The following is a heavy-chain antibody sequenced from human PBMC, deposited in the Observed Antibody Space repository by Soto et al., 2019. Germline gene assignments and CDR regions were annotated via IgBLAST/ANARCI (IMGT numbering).Heavy chain of an antibody. Sequence: QVQLQESGPGLVKPSETLSLTCTVSGGSISSYYWSWIRQPPGKGLEWIGYIYSSGNTNYNPSLKSLLAISVDTSNNQFSLNLSSVTAADTAVYYCARARSSSPHRAFDYWGQGTLVTVSS. V-gene: IGHV4-59*01. CDR1: GGSISSYY. J-gene: IGHJ4*02. CDR2: IYSSGNT. D-gene: IGHD6-13*01. CDR3: ARARSSSPHRAFDY.